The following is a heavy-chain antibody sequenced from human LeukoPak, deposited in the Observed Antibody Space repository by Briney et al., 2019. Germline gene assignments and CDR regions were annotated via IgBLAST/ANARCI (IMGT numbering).Heavy chain of an antibody. V-gene: IGHV3-53*01. CDR2: IYSGGTT. Sequence: PGGSLRLSCAASGFTVSDNYMTWVRQAPGKGPEWVSVIYSGGTTDYADSVKGRFTISRDNAKNSLYLQMSSLRAEDTAVFYCARLIVGAIDYWGQGTLVTVSS. CDR1: GFTVSDNY. J-gene: IGHJ4*02. D-gene: IGHD1-26*01. CDR3: ARLIVGAIDY.